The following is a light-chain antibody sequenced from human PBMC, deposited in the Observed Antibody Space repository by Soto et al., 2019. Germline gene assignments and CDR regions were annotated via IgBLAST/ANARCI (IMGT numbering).Light chain of an antibody. Sequence: QSALTQPASVSGSPGQSITISCTGTSSDVGGYNYVSWYQQHAGKAPKVMIYEVSNRPSGVSNRFSGSKSGNTASLTISGLQAEDEADYYCSAFTSSSTVAFGGGTQLTVL. J-gene: IGLJ2*01. CDR1: SSDVGGYNY. CDR3: SAFTSSSTVA. CDR2: EVS. V-gene: IGLV2-14*01.